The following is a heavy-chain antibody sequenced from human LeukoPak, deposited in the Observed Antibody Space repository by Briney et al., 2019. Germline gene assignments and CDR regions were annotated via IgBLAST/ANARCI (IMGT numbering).Heavy chain of an antibody. J-gene: IGHJ1*01. CDR2: IYYRGST. CDR1: GGSISSYY. V-gene: IGHV4-59*08. CDR3: ARQYRIAAANIDTGLQH. Sequence: SETLSLTCTVPGGSISSYYWSWIRQPPGKGLEWIGYIYYRGSTNYNPSLKSRVSISVDTSKNQFSLKLSSVTAADTAVYYCARQYRIAAANIDTGLQHWGQGTLVTVSS. D-gene: IGHD6-13*01.